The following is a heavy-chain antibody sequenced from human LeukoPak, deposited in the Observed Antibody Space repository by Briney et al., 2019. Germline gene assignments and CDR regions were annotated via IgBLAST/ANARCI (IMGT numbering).Heavy chain of an antibody. CDR2: ISAYNGNT. V-gene: IGHV1-18*04. CDR3: ARVPPGANWFDP. CDR1: GYTFTSYG. J-gene: IGHJ5*02. Sequence: ASVKVSCKASGYTFTSYGISWVRQAPGQGLEWMRWISAYNGNTNYAQKLQGRVTMTTDTSTSTAYMELRSLRSDDTAVYYCARVPPGANWFDPWGQGTLVTVSS. D-gene: IGHD3-10*01.